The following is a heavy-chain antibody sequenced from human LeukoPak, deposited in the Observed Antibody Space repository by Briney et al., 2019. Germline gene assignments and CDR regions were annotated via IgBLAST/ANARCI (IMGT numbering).Heavy chain of an antibody. D-gene: IGHD3-22*01. Sequence: SETLSLTCAVSGGSISSGGYSWSWIRQPPGKGLEWIGYIYYSGSTYYNPSLKSRVTISVDTSKNQFSLKLSSVTAADTAVYYCARDETHYYYDSSGYYGGFDPWGQGTLVTVSS. CDR1: GGSISSGGYS. V-gene: IGHV4-30-4*07. CDR3: ARDETHYYYDSSGYYGGFDP. CDR2: IYYSGST. J-gene: IGHJ5*02.